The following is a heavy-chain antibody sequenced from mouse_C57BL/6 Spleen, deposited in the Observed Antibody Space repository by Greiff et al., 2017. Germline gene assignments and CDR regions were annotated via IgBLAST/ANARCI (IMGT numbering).Heavy chain of an antibody. J-gene: IGHJ4*01. V-gene: IGHV1-61*01. Sequence: QVQLQQPGAELVRPGSSVKLSCKASGYTFTSYWMDWVKQRPGQGLEWIGNIYPSDSETPYNQKFKDKATLTVDKSSSTAYMQLSSLTSEDCAVYYCARDDGSAMDYWGQGTSVTVSS. D-gene: IGHD2-12*01. CDR3: ARDDGSAMDY. CDR1: GYTFTSYW. CDR2: IYPSDSET.